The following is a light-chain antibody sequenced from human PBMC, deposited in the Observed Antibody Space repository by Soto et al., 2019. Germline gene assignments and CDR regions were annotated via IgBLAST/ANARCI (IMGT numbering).Light chain of an antibody. CDR3: QQLRAYPHT. Sequence: DIQLTQSPPFLSASVGDRVTVTCRASQTINNYLAWFRKKEGKAPEFLIYPASTLQGGVPSRFSGHGFGINFTLTISSLQPEDFATYYCQQLRAYPHTFEQGTKLDIK. J-gene: IGKJ2*01. V-gene: IGKV1-9*01. CDR2: PAS. CDR1: QTINNY.